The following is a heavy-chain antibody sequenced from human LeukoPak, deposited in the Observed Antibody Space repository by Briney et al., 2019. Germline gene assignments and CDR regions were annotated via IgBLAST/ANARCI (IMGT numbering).Heavy chain of an antibody. CDR2: IYYSGTT. D-gene: IGHD1-26*01. Sequence: SETLSLTCTVSGGSISSSSYYWGWIRQPPGKGLEGIGSIYYSGTTNYNPSPKSLITISVDTSKNQFSLKLRSVTAADTAVYYCARGDVVGATPYYFDCWGQGTLVTVSS. CDR1: GGSISSSSYY. CDR3: ARGDVVGATPYYFDC. V-gene: IGHV4-39*01. J-gene: IGHJ4*02.